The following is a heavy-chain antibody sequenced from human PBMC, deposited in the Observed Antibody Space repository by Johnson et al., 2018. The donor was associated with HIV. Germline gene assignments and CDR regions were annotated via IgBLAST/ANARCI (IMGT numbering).Heavy chain of an antibody. CDR2: ISGSDGAT. V-gene: IGHV3-23*04. Sequence: VQLVESGGGVVQPGRSLRLSCAASGFTFSNSAMHWVRQAPGKGLEWVSSISGSDGATYYADSVKGRFTISRDNSKNTLYLQMNSLRAEDTAVYYCARTQVVYAHFDIWGQGTMVTVSS. D-gene: IGHD2-8*02. J-gene: IGHJ3*02. CDR1: GFTFSNSA. CDR3: ARTQVVYAHFDI.